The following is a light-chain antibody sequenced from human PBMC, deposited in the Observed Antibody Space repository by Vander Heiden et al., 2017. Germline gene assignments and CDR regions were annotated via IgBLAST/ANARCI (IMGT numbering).Light chain of an antibody. J-gene: IGLJ3*02. CDR1: RTSLAAGAD. V-gene: IGLV1-40*01. CDR3: QSYDSSLSGSV. CDR2: GNS. Sequence: SVLTQPPSVAGAPGHRVPIPSTGSRTSLAAGADAPRSQQLQGTAPNLLVYGNSKRPSGVPDRFSGSKSATSASPASTGLQAEDEADYYCQSYDSSLSGSVFGGGTKLTVL.